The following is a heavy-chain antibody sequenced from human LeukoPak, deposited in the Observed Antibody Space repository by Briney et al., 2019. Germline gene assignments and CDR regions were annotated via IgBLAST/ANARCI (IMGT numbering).Heavy chain of an antibody. Sequence: GGSLRLSCAASGFTFSSYSMNWVRQAPGKGLEGVSYISSSSSTIYYADSVKGRFTISRDNAKNTLYLQMNSLTAEDTALYYCATAALKYSGSLKGYFDYWGQGPLVTVSS. V-gene: IGHV3-48*04. CDR1: GFTFSSYS. J-gene: IGHJ4*02. CDR3: ATAALKYSGSLKGYFDY. D-gene: IGHD1-26*01. CDR2: ISSSSSTI.